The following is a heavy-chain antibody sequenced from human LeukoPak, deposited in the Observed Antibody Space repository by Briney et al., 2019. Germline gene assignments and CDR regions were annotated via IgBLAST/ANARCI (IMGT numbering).Heavy chain of an antibody. CDR3: ARQSSTLVRGVQFDY. J-gene: IGHJ4*02. Sequence: GESLKISCKGSGYSFTDFWIAWVRQMPGKGLEWMGIIYPGDSDTRYSTSFQGQVTISADKSISTADLQWSSLKASDTAIYYCARQSSTLVRGVQFDYWGQGTLVTVSS. CDR2: IYPGDSDT. CDR1: GYSFTDFW. V-gene: IGHV5-51*01. D-gene: IGHD3-10*01.